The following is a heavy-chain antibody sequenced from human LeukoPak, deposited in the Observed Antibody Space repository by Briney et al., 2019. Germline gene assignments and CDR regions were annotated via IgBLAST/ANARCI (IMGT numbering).Heavy chain of an antibody. CDR2: IYYSGST. V-gene: IGHV4-59*08. D-gene: IGHD4-11*01. Sequence: PSETLSLTCTVSGGSIRSYYWSWIRQPPGKGLEWIGYIYYSGSTNYNPSLKSRVTISVDTSKNQFSLKLSSVTAADTAVYYCARLRYSNPIYYYMDVWGTGITVTVS. CDR1: GGSIRSYY. CDR3: ARLRYSNPIYYYMDV. J-gene: IGHJ6*03.